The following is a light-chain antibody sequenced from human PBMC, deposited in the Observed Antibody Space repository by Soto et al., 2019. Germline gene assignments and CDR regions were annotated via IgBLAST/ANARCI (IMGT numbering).Light chain of an antibody. Sequence: DIQMTQSPSSLSASVGDRVNITCRASQGIRNYLAWYQQKPGKVPTLLIYAASTLQSGVPSRFGGSGSGTDFTLTISSLQPEDLATYYCQKYNSAPPLTFGGGTKVEIK. V-gene: IGKV1-27*01. CDR2: AAS. CDR3: QKYNSAPPLT. CDR1: QGIRNY. J-gene: IGKJ4*01.